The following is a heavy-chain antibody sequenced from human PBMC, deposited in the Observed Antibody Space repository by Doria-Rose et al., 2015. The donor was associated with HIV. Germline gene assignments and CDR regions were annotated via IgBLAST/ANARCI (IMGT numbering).Heavy chain of an antibody. CDR1: GFSFESYA. CDR2: ISWESGAK. D-gene: IGHD3-3*01. Sequence: EVQLLESGGGLVQPGRSLRLSCVGSGFSFESYAMHWVRLAPGKGLEWVAGISWESGAKGDADSVEGRFTISRDNAKKSVYLEMRSLRPEDTAFYYCAKAPIIGPKYYFYMDVWGKGTSVTVSS. V-gene: IGHV3-9*01. CDR3: AKAPIIGPKYYFYMDV. J-gene: IGHJ6*03.